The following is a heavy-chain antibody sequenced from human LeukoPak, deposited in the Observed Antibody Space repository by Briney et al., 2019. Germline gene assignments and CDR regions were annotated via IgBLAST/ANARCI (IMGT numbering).Heavy chain of an antibody. D-gene: IGHD1-26*01. J-gene: IGHJ5*02. Sequence: GGSLRLSCAASGFTFTTYGIHWVRQAPGKGLEYVSAISPNGGSTYYANFVKGRFIISRDNSKNTVYLQMGSLSPDDMAVYYCARVAGGGYDHWGQGTLVTVSS. CDR3: ARVAGGGYDH. CDR1: GFTFTTYG. V-gene: IGHV3-64*01. CDR2: ISPNGGST.